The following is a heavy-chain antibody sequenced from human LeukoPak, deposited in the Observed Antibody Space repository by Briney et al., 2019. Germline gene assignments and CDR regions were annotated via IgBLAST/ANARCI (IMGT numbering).Heavy chain of an antibody. CDR2: IKQDGSEK. J-gene: IGHJ4*02. Sequence: GGSLRLSCAASGFTFSSYWMSWVRQAPGKGLEWVANIKQDGSEKYYVDSVKGRFTISRDNAKNSLYLQMNSLRAEDTAVYYCARGIVATTSSNFDYWGQGTLVTVSS. V-gene: IGHV3-7*01. CDR1: GFTFSSYW. CDR3: ARGIVATTSSNFDY. D-gene: IGHD5-12*01.